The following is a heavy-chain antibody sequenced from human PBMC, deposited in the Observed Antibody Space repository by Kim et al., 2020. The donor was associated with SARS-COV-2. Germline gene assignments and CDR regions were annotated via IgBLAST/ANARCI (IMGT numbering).Heavy chain of an antibody. CDR2: IIPIFGTA. Sequence: SVKVSCKASGGTFSSYAISWVRQAPGQGLEWMGGIIPIFGTANYAQKFQGRVTITADESTSTAYMELSSLRSEDTAVYYCSREGVDWLFRKTKHYFDYWGQGTLVTVSS. D-gene: IGHD3-9*01. V-gene: IGHV1-69*13. CDR3: SREGVDWLFRKTKHYFDY. CDR1: GGTFSSYA. J-gene: IGHJ4*02.